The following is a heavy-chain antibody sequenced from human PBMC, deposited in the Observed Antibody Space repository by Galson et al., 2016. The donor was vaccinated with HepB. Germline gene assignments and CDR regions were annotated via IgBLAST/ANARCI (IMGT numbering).Heavy chain of an antibody. J-gene: IGHJ4*02. D-gene: IGHD1-1*01. Sequence: SLRLSCAASGFTVSSNYMNWVRQPPGKGLEWVSFIHSGGGAYYTHSVKGRFTISTVNSKNTLYLQMNSLRAEDTAIYYCARGGPHNNYFDYWGQGTLVTVSS. V-gene: IGHV3-53*01. CDR2: IHSGGGA. CDR3: ARGGPHNNYFDY. CDR1: GFTVSSNY.